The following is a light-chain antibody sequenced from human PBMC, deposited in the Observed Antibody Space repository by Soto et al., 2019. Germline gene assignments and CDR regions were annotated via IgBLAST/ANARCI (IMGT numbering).Light chain of an antibody. V-gene: IGKV3-11*01. CDR3: QQYGSSPLT. CDR1: QSVSSY. Sequence: EIVLTQSPATLSLSPGERATLSCRASQSVSSYLAWYQQKPGQAPRLLIYDASNRATGIPARFSGSGSGTDFTLTIRRLEPEDFAVYYCQQYGSSPLTFGGGTKVDI. CDR2: DAS. J-gene: IGKJ4*01.